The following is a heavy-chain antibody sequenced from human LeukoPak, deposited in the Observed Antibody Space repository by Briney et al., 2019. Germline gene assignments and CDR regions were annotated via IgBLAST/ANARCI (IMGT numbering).Heavy chain of an antibody. CDR3: ARVYCSSTSCRVPDY. Sequence: QPGGSLRLSCAASGFTFSSYSMNWVRQAPGKGLEWVSYISSSSSTIYYADSVKGRFTISRDNAKNSLYLQMNSLRAEDTAVYYCARVYCSSTSCRVPDYWGQGTLVTVSS. D-gene: IGHD2-2*01. J-gene: IGHJ4*02. CDR1: GFTFSSYS. CDR2: ISSSSSTI. V-gene: IGHV3-48*01.